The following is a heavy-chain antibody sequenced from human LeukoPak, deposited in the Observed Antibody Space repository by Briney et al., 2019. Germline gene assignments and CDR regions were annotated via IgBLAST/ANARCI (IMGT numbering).Heavy chain of an antibody. V-gene: IGHV4-59*08. CDR2: IYYSVSGGGT. Sequence: SETLSLTCTVSGCSINNYYWNWIRQPPGKGLELIGYIYYSVSGGGTNYNPSLKHRVTISADTSKNQFSLKLSSVTAADTAVYYCARGGTMTTVPLWGQGTLVTVSS. CDR1: GCSINNYY. J-gene: IGHJ4*02. D-gene: IGHD4-17*01. CDR3: ARGGTMTTVPL.